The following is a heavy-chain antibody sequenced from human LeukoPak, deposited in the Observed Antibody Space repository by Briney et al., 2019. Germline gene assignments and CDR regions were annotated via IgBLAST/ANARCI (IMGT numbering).Heavy chain of an antibody. J-gene: IGHJ6*03. Sequence: PGGSLRLSCAASGFTFSSYSMNWVRQAPGKGLEWVSYISSSSTIYYADSVKGRFTISRDNAKNSPYLQMNSLRAEDTAVYYCARTFLLRFLEWLPNYYMDVWGKGTTVTVSS. CDR1: GFTFSSYS. CDR3: ARTFLLRFLEWLPNYYMDV. CDR2: ISSSSTI. D-gene: IGHD3-3*01. V-gene: IGHV3-48*01.